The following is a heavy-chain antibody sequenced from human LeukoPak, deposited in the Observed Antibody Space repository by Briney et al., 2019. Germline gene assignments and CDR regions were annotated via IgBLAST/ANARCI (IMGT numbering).Heavy chain of an antibody. D-gene: IGHD3-3*01. CDR1: GGSISSYY. CDR3: ARAGRITISYYYMDV. V-gene: IGHV4-59*01. Sequence: SETLSLTCTVFGGSISSYYWSWIRQPPGKGLEWIGYIYYSGSTNYNPSLKSRVTISVDTSKYQFSLKLSSVTAADTAVYYCARAGRITISYYYMDVWGKGTTVTVSS. CDR2: IYYSGST. J-gene: IGHJ6*03.